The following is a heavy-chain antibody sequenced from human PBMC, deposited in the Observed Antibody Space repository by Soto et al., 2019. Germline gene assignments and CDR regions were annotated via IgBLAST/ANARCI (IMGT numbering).Heavy chain of an antibody. CDR3: ARHGPTMTTVTNFDY. CDR2: IYPGDSDT. Sequence: GESLKISCKGSGYSFTSYWIGWVRQMPGKGLEWMGIIYPGDSDTRYSPSFQGQVTISADKSISTAYLQWSSLKASDTAMYYCARHGPTMTTVTNFDYWGQGTLVTVSS. J-gene: IGHJ4*02. D-gene: IGHD4-17*01. CDR1: GYSFTSYW. V-gene: IGHV5-51*01.